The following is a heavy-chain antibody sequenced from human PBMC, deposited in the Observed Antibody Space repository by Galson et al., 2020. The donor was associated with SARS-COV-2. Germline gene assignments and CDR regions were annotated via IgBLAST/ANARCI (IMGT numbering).Heavy chain of an antibody. CDR1: GYTFNNYA. Sequence: ASVKVSCKASGYTFNNYAMSWVRQAPGQGLEWMGWIDTNSGNPTYAQGFTGRFVFSLDTSVSTAYLEISGLKAEDTAVYYCARDHPDVGKGLGYWGQGTPVTVSS. J-gene: IGHJ4*02. CDR2: IDTNSGNP. CDR3: ARDHPDVGKGLGY. V-gene: IGHV7-4-1*02. D-gene: IGHD2-15*01.